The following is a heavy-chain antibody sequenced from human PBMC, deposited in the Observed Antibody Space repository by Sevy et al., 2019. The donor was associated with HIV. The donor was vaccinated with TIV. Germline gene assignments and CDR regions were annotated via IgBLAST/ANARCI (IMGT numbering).Heavy chain of an antibody. D-gene: IGHD3-22*01. CDR3: ARGAPDYYDSSGYYYGAFDI. V-gene: IGHV1-69*06. J-gene: IGHJ3*02. Sequence: ASVKVSCKASGGTFSSYAISWVRQAPGQGLEWMGGIIPIFGTANYAQMFQGRVTITADKSTSTAYMELSSLRSEDTAVYYCARGAPDYYDSSGYYYGAFDIWGQGTMVTVSS. CDR1: GGTFSSYA. CDR2: IIPIFGTA.